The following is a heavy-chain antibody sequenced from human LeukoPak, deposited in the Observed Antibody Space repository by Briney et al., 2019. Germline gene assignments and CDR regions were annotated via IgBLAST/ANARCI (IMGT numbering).Heavy chain of an antibody. Sequence: PSETLSLTCGVSGGSISSTNWWCWVRQPPGQGLEWIGVVSLTGATTYTPSLNARVTMSLEGSRNQLSLTLPSLPTPHSATFHCSRESGAFCPFGYWGQGSLVIVPP. CDR1: GGSISSTNW. CDR2: VSLTGAT. J-gene: IGHJ4*02. D-gene: IGHD1-26*01. CDR3: SRESGAFCPFGY. V-gene: IGHV4/OR15-8*01.